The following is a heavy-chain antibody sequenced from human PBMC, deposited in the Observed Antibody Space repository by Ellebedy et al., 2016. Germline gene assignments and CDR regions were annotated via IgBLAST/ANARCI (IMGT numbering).Heavy chain of an antibody. J-gene: IGHJ3*02. V-gene: IGHV1-46*01. Sequence: ASVKVSXXASGYTFTSYYMHWVRQAPGQGLEWMGIINPSGGSTSYAQKFQGRVTMTRDTSTSTVYMELSSLRSEDTAVYYCARGPVRPNAFDIWGQGTMVTVSS. CDR3: ARGPVRPNAFDI. CDR1: GYTFTSYY. D-gene: IGHD2-2*01. CDR2: INPSGGST.